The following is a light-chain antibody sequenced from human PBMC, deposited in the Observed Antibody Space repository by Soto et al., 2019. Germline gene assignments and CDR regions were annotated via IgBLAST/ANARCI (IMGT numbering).Light chain of an antibody. V-gene: IGLV2-8*01. CDR3: AVRDDRLSGNWDWV. Sequence: QSALTQPPSASGSPGQSVTISCTGTSSDIGVYDFVSWYQQHPGKAPKVIIYQVNKRPSGVPDRFSGSKSGNTASLTVSGLRPEDEADYYCAVRDDRLSGNWDWVFGGGTKLTVL. CDR2: QVN. CDR1: SSDIGVYDF. J-gene: IGLJ3*02.